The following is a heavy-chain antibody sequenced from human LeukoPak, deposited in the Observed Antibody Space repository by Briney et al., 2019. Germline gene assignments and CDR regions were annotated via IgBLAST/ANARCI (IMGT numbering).Heavy chain of an antibody. Sequence: GGSLRLSCAASGISFRSYGMHWVRQAPGKGLEWVTFIWYDASNKYYAESVKGRFTISRDNSRNTVFLQINSLRAEDTAIYYCATDISTHYFGSWGQGTLVTVSS. CDR2: IWYDASNK. D-gene: IGHD3-9*01. J-gene: IGHJ4*02. CDR3: ATDISTHYFGS. CDR1: GISFRSYG. V-gene: IGHV3-30*02.